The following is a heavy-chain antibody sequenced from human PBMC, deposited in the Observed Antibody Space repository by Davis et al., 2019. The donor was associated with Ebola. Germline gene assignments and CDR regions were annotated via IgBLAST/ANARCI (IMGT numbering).Heavy chain of an antibody. CDR1: GGSISSYY. D-gene: IGHD2-15*01. CDR3: ARARPVVVAAKLYYYYGMDV. Sequence: SETLSLTCTVSGGSISSYYWSWIRQPPGKGLEWIGYIYYSGSTNYNPSLKSRVTISVDTSKNQFSLKLSSVTAADTAVYYCARARPVVVAAKLYYYYGMDVWGQGTTVTVSS. CDR2: IYYSGST. V-gene: IGHV4-59*12. J-gene: IGHJ6*02.